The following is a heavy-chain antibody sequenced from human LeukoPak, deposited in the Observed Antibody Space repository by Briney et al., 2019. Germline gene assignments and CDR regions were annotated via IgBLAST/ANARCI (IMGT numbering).Heavy chain of an antibody. CDR3: ASPHNYYYYYGMDV. V-gene: IGHV1-2*02. CDR2: INPNSGGT. J-gene: IGHJ6*02. Sequence: ASVKVSCKASGYTFTGYYMHWVRQAPGPGLEWMGWINPNSGGTNYAQKFQGRVTMTRDTSISTAYMELSRLRSDDTAVYYCASPHNYYYYYGMDVWGQGTTVTVSS. CDR1: GYTFTGYY.